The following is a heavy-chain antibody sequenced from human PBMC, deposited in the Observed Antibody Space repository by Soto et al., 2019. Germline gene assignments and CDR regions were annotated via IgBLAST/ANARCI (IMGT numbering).Heavy chain of an antibody. J-gene: IGHJ4*02. V-gene: IGHV3-48*02. D-gene: IGHD3-10*01. Sequence: EVQLVESGGGLVQPGGSLRLSCVASGFMFDSYAMNWVRQAPGKGLEWVSYISPGGDRIYYAESLKGRITISRDNARNSHPLQMNILSDEDTAVYYCTKSADSAGWGVDFWGQGTLVTVSS. CDR2: ISPGGDRI. CDR3: TKSADSAGWGVDF. CDR1: GFMFDSYA.